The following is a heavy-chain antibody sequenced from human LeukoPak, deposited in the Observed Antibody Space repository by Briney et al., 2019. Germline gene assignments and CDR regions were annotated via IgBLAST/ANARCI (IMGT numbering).Heavy chain of an antibody. Sequence: GGSLRLSCAASGFTFSTYWMHWVRQAPGKGLVWVSHINTDGSSATYADSVRGRFTISRDNAKNSLYLQMNSLRDEDTAVYYCASRPPYRKPPDYYGMDVWGQGTTVTVSS. CDR2: INTDGSSA. J-gene: IGHJ6*02. CDR1: GFTFSTYW. CDR3: ASRPPYRKPPDYYGMDV. D-gene: IGHD1-14*01. V-gene: IGHV3-74*01.